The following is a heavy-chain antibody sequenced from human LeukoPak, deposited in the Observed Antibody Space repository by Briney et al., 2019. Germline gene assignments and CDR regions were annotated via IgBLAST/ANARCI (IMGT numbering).Heavy chain of an antibody. D-gene: IGHD6-19*01. V-gene: IGHV3-30*02. CDR1: GFTFSSYG. J-gene: IGHJ4*02. CDR2: TRYDGSNE. Sequence: GGSLRLSCVASGFTFSSYGMHWVGQAPGKGLEGVGLTRYDGSNEYYTDSAEGRFTASRDISKNTLYLQMNSLRAEDTAVYYCAKGSSGWSIDYWGQGTLVTVSS. CDR3: AKGSSGWSIDY.